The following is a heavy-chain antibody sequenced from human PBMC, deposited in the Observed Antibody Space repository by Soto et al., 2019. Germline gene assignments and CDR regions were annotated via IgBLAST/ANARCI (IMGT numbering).Heavy chain of an antibody. CDR1: GASISSGGYY. J-gene: IGHJ4*02. CDR3: ARDYGGSHFDY. CDR2: IYYSGST. V-gene: IGHV4-31*03. Sequence: QVRLQESGPGLVKPSQTLSLTCTVSGASISSGGYYWNWLRQHPGKGLEWIGYIYYSGSTYYNPSRKSRVTISVDTSTNQFSLKLSSVTAADTAVYYCARDYGGSHFDYWGQGTLVTVSS. D-gene: IGHD2-15*01.